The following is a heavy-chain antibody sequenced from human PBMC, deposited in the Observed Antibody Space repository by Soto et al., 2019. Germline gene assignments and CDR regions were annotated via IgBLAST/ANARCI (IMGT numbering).Heavy chain of an antibody. CDR1: GYSFTSYW. CDR3: ARTAAAGKYYYGVDV. Sequence: GESLKISRKGSGYSFTSYWIGWVRQMPGKGLEWMGIIYPGDSDTRYSPSFQGQVTISADKSISTAYLQWSSLKASDTAIYYCARTAAAGKYYYGVDVWGQGTTVTV. J-gene: IGHJ6*02. V-gene: IGHV5-51*01. CDR2: IYPGDSDT. D-gene: IGHD6-13*01.